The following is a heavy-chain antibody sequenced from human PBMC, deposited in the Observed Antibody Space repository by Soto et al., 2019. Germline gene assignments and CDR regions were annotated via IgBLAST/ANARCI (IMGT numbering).Heavy chain of an antibody. CDR2: IIPIFGTA. Sequence: GASVKVSCKASGGTFSSYAISWVRQAPGQGLEWMGGIIPIFGTANYAQKFQGRVTITADESTSTAYMELSSLRSEDTAVYYCARGTYYCSGGSCFGYWGQGTLVTVSS. J-gene: IGHJ4*02. CDR3: ARGTYYCSGGSCFGY. CDR1: GGTFSSYA. D-gene: IGHD2-15*01. V-gene: IGHV1-69*13.